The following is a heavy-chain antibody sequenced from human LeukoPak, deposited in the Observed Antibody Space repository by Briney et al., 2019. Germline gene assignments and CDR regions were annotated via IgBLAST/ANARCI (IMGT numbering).Heavy chain of an antibody. CDR3: ARENNYDILTGFLYYYGMGV. J-gene: IGHJ6*02. CDR1: GYTFTSYG. V-gene: IGHV1-18*01. Sequence: ASVKVSCKASGYTFTSYGISWVRQAPGQGLEWMGWISAYNGNTNYAQKLQGRVTMTTDTSTSTAYMELRSLRSDDTAVYYCARENNYDILTGFLYYYGMGVWGQGTTVTVSS. CDR2: ISAYNGNT. D-gene: IGHD3-9*01.